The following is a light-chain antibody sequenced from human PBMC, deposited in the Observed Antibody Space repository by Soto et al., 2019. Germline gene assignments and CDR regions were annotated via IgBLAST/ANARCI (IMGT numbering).Light chain of an antibody. CDR3: SSYTRVNTLVV. V-gene: IGLV2-14*03. J-gene: IGLJ2*01. CDR2: DVS. CDR1: SSDVGGYNY. Sequence: QSVLTQPASVSGSTGQSITISCTGTSSDVGGYNYVSWYQQHPGKAPKLMIYDVSNRPSGVSNRFSGSKSGNTASLTISGLQAEDEADYFCSSYTRVNTLVVFGGGTKVTVL.